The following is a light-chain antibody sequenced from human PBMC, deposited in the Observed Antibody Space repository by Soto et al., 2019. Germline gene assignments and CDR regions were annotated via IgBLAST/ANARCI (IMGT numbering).Light chain of an antibody. Sequence: EIVLTQSPATLSLAPWERSKLSSRASQSVSSYLAWYQQKPGQAPRLLIYDASNRATGIPARFSGSGSGTDFTLTISSLEPEDFAVYYCQQRSNWPITFGQGTRLEIK. V-gene: IGKV3-11*01. CDR3: QQRSNWPIT. CDR1: QSVSSY. J-gene: IGKJ5*01. CDR2: DAS.